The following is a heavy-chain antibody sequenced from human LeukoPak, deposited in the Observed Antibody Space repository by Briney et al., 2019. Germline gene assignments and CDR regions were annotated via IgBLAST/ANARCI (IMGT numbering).Heavy chain of an antibody. D-gene: IGHD3-22*01. CDR3: AKEQETYYYDSSGLTPDY. CDR1: GFTFDDYA. CDR2: ISWNSGSI. Sequence: PGRSLRLSCAASGFTFDDYAMHWVRQAPGKGLEWVSGISWNSGSIGYADSVKGRFTISRDNAKNSLYLQMNSLRAEDTALYYCAKEQETYYYDSSGLTPDYWGQGTLVTVSS. V-gene: IGHV3-9*01. J-gene: IGHJ4*02.